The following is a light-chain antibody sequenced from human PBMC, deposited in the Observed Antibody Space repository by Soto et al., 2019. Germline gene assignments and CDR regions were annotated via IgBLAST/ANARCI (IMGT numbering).Light chain of an antibody. CDR2: GAS. V-gene: IGKV3-20*01. CDR1: QSLISSY. J-gene: IGKJ1*01. Sequence: DIVLTQSPATLSLSPGERATLSCRASQSLISSYLAWYQQRPGQAPRLLIYGASTRATGIPDRFSGSGSGTFFTLSISRLEHEDAAVYYCQHYGTSLWTFGPGTKVEIK. CDR3: QHYGTSLWT.